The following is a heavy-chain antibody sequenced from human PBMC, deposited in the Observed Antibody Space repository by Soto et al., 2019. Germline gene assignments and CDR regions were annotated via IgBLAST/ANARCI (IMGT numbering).Heavy chain of an antibody. D-gene: IGHD4-4*01. J-gene: IGHJ4*02. V-gene: IGHV3-21*01. CDR1: GFTFSSYS. CDR3: AREGINNYNEYYFDS. CDR2: ISGSGNYT. Sequence: GGSMRLSCAASGFTFSSYSMNWVRPAPGKGLEWVSSISGSGNYTHYADFLRGRFTISRDNAKTSLYLQMNSLRDEDTAVYYCAREGINNYNEYYFDSWGQGTVVTVSS.